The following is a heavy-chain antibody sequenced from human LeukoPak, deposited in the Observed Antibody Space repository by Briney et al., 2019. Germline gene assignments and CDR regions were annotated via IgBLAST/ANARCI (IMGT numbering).Heavy chain of an antibody. CDR3: ARAAIAAAGTTRNFDY. CDR2: INHSGST. Sequence: SETLSLTCAVYGGSFSGYYWSWIRQPPGKGLEWIGEINHSGSTNYNPSLKSRVTISVDTSKNQFSLKLSSVTAADTAVYYCARAAIAAAGTTRNFDYWGQGTLVTVSP. V-gene: IGHV4-34*01. CDR1: GGSFSGYY. J-gene: IGHJ4*02. D-gene: IGHD6-13*01.